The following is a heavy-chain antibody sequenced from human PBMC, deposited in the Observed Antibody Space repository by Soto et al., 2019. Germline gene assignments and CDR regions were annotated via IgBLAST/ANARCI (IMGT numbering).Heavy chain of an antibody. CDR1: GYTFTSYF. CDR2: ISAYNGNT. J-gene: IGHJ6*02. CDR3: ARQNYYSGMDV. V-gene: IGHV1-18*01. Sequence: SVKVSCKASGYTFTSYFITWVRQAPGQGLEWMGWISAYNGNTNYAQMLQGRVTMTTDTSTATAYMEMTSLRSDDTAVYYCARQNYYSGMDVWGQGTTVTVSS.